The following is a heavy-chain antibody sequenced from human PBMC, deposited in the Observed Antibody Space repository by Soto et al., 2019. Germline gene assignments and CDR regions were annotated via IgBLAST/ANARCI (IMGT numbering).Heavy chain of an antibody. D-gene: IGHD5-18*01. CDR3: ARVLGYSYGQYFDY. J-gene: IGHJ4*02. CDR1: GGSFISYA. CDR2: IIPIFGTA. Sequence: SVKVSCKASGGSFISYASSWVRQAPGQGLEWMGGIIPIFGTANYAQKFQGRVTITADESTSTAYMELSSLRSEDTAVYYCARVLGYSYGQYFDYWGQGTLVTVSS. V-gene: IGHV1-69*13.